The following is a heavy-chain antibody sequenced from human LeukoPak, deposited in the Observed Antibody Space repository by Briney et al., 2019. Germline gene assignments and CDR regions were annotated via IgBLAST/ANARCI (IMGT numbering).Heavy chain of an antibody. J-gene: IGHJ4*02. CDR1: GFTFSSYA. Sequence: GGSLRLSCAASGFTFSSYAMHWVRQAPGKGLEWVAVISYDGSNKYYADSVKGRFTISRDNSKNTLYLQMNSLRAEDTAVYYCARDSSGYFPPDYWGQGTLVTVSS. V-gene: IGHV3-30-3*01. D-gene: IGHD3-22*01. CDR2: ISYDGSNK. CDR3: ARDSSGYFPPDY.